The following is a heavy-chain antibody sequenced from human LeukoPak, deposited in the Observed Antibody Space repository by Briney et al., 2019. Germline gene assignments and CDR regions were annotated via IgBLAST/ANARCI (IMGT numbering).Heavy chain of an antibody. CDR1: GYTFTGYY. Sequence: ASVKVSCKASGYTFTGYYMHWVRQAPGQGLEWMGRINPGSGGTNYAQKFQGRVTMTRDTSISTAYMELSRLRSDDTAVYYCAREPATMVRGVLLGRFDPWGQGTLVTVSS. CDR3: AREPATMVRGVLLGRFDP. D-gene: IGHD3-10*01. J-gene: IGHJ5*02. V-gene: IGHV1-2*06. CDR2: INPGSGGT.